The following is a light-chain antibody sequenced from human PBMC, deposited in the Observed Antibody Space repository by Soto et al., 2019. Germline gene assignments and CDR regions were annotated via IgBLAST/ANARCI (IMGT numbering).Light chain of an antibody. Sequence: QSVLTQPASVSGAPGQSITISCTGTSNDVGGYKYVSWYQQRPGTAPKLIMFEVNNRPSGVSDRFSGSRSANTASLTISGLQAQDEAGYYCSSYSSNNILSYVFGTGTKLTVL. CDR3: SSYSSNNILSYV. V-gene: IGLV2-14*03. CDR1: SNDVGGYKY. J-gene: IGLJ1*01. CDR2: EVN.